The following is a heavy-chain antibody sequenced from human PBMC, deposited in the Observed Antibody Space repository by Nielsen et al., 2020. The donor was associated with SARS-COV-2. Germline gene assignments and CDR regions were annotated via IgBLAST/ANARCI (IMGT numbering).Heavy chain of an antibody. CDR2: IRSKAYGGTT. D-gene: IGHD6-19*01. J-gene: IGHJ4*02. CDR3: GRDRSTSGWWGFADY. Sequence: GGSLRLSCTASGFTFGDYAMIWVRKAPGKGLEWVGFIRSKAYGGTTETAASLKGRFTISRDDSRSIAYLEVNSLITEDTAVYYCGRDRSTSGWWGFADYWGQGTLVTVSS. V-gene: IGHV3-49*04. CDR1: GFTFGDYA.